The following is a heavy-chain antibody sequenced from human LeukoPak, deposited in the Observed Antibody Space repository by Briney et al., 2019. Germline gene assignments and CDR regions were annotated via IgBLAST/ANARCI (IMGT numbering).Heavy chain of an antibody. V-gene: IGHV1-69*05. CDR3: ARVARYCSSTSCSDLDY. Sequence: SVKVSCKASGGTFSSYAISWVRQAPGQGLEWMGGIIPIFGTANYAQKFQGRVTITTDESTSTAYMELSSLRSEDTAVYYCARVARYCSSTSCSDLDYWGQGTLVTVSS. CDR2: IIPIFGTA. CDR1: GGTFSSYA. D-gene: IGHD2-2*01. J-gene: IGHJ4*02.